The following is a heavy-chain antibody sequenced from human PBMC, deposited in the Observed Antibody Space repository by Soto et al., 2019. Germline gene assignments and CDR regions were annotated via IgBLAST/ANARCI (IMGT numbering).Heavy chain of an antibody. CDR3: ARGTGTTFDY. CDR2: IYYRGST. D-gene: IGHD1-1*01. J-gene: IGHJ4*02. Sequence: SETLSLTCTVSGGSISSDYWSWIRQPPGKGLEYIGYIYYRGSTNYNPSLKSRVTISVDTAKNQFSLKLSSVTAADTAVYYCARGTGTTFDYWGQGTLVTVSS. V-gene: IGHV4-59*12. CDR1: GGSISSDY.